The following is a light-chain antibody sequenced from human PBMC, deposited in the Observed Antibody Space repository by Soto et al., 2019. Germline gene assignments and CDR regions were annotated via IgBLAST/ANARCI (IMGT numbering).Light chain of an antibody. CDR3: QLYGGSPKT. V-gene: IGKV3-20*01. Sequence: EIVLTQSPGTLSLSPGERATLSCRATQTISSNYLAWYRQKPGQAPKLLIHGASTRATGIPDRFSGSGAGTDFTLRISRLEPEDFSVYYCQLYGGSPKTFGEGTNVEF. CDR1: QTISSNY. CDR2: GAS. J-gene: IGKJ1*01.